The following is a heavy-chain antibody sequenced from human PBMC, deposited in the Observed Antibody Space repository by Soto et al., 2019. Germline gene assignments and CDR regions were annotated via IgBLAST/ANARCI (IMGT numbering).Heavy chain of an antibody. D-gene: IGHD2-8*02. J-gene: IGHJ4*02. CDR2: IRSKAYGGTT. V-gene: IGHV3-49*03. CDR1: GFTFGDYA. CDR3: TRLLGTRCVVCDFDY. Sequence: PGGSLRLSCTASGFTFGDYAMSWFRQAPGKGLEWVGFIRSKAYGGTTEYAASVKGRFTISRDDSKSIAYLQMNSLKTEDTAVYYCTRLLGTRCVVCDFDYWGQGTLVTVSS.